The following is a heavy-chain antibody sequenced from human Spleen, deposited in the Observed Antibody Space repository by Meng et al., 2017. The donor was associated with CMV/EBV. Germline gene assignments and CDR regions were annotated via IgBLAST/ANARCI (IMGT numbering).Heavy chain of an antibody. Sequence: GESLKISCAASGFTFDDYAMHWVRQAPGKGLEWVSLISWDGGSTYYADSVKGRFTISRDNSKNSLYLQMNSLRAEDTALYYCAKDSNYDYYYGMDVWDQGTTVTVSS. CDR2: ISWDGGST. V-gene: IGHV3-43D*03. CDR3: AKDSNYDYYYGMDV. J-gene: IGHJ6*02. D-gene: IGHD4/OR15-4a*01. CDR1: GFTFDDYA.